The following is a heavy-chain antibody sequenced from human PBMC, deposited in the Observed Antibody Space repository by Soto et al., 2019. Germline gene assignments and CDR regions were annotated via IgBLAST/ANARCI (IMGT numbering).Heavy chain of an antibody. CDR3: ARDEAGYSGYPIRASDYYYGMDV. V-gene: IGHV3-11*06. CDR1: GFTFSDYY. D-gene: IGHD5-12*01. CDR2: FSSSSSYT. J-gene: IGHJ6*02. Sequence: QVQLVESGGGLVKPGGSLRLSCAASGFTFSDYYMSWIRQAPGKGLEWVSYFSSSSSYTNYADSVKGRFTISRDNAKNSLYLQMNSLRAEDTAVYYCARDEAGYSGYPIRASDYYYGMDVWGQGTTVTVSS.